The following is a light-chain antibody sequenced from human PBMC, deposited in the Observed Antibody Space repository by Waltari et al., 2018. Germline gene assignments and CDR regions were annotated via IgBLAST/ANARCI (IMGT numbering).Light chain of an antibody. CDR3: HQCAHSPRT. CDR1: ETVTNNY. V-gene: IGKV3-20*01. CDR2: GTY. Sequence: EIVLTQSPGTLSLSPGETATLSCRASETVTNNYLAWFQQKPGQTPRLLIYGTYFRATGVPDRFSGSGSGTDFTLTISRLEPEDFAVYYCHQCAHSPRTFGQGTRVEIK. J-gene: IGKJ1*01.